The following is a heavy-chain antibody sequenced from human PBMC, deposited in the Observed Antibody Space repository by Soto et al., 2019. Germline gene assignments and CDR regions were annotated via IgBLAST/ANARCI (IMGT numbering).Heavy chain of an antibody. D-gene: IGHD2-15*01. V-gene: IGHV1-18*01. CDR3: AREDCSGGSCYLAVRDP. J-gene: IGHJ5*02. CDR1: GYTFTSYG. Sequence: QVQLVQSGAEVKKPGASVKVSCKASGYTFTSYGISWVRQAPGQGLEWMGWISAYNGNTNYAQKLQGRVTMTTDTPXSIXYMELRSLRSDETAVYYCAREDCSGGSCYLAVRDPWGQGTLVTVSS. CDR2: ISAYNGNT.